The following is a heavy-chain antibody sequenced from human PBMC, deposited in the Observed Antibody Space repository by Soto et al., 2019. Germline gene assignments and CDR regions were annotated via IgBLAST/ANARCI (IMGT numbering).Heavy chain of an antibody. Sequence: QVQLVQSGGGLVKPGGSLRLSCAASGFIFSDYYMSWIRQAPGKGLEGVAYISSSGSARYYADSVKGRVTISRDNAKNSLYMQMNSLRAKDTAVYYCAKAKAGMATTFDYWGQGTLVTVSS. CDR2: ISSSGSAR. D-gene: IGHD1-1*01. V-gene: IGHV3-11*01. CDR1: GFIFSDYY. CDR3: AKAKAGMATTFDY. J-gene: IGHJ4*02.